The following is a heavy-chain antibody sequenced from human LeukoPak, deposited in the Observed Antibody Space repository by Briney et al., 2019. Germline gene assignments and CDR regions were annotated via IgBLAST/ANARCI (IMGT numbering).Heavy chain of an antibody. V-gene: IGHV3-30*04. CDR3: ARAAAVSGAFRDNWFDP. D-gene: IGHD6-13*01. CDR1: GFTFRRYD. J-gene: IGHJ5*02. Sequence: GGSLRLSCVASGFTFRRYDMHWVRQAPGKGLEWVAEIANDGRNETYADSVKGRFTISRDNSKNTLYLQMNSLRAEDTAVYYCARAAAVSGAFRDNWFDPWGQGTLVTVSS. CDR2: IANDGRNE.